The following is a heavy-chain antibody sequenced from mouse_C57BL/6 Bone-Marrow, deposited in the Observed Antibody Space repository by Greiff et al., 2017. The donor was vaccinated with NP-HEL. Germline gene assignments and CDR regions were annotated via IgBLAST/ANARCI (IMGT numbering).Heavy chain of an antibody. D-gene: IGHD2-4*01. Sequence: QVQLQQPGAELVRPGSSVKLSCKASGYTFTSYWMHWVKQRPIQGLEWIGNIDPSDSETHYNQKFKDKATLTVDKSSSTAYMQLSSLTSADSAVYYCAIYYDYPWYFDVWGTGTTVTVSS. V-gene: IGHV1-52*01. CDR1: GYTFTSYW. J-gene: IGHJ1*03. CDR3: AIYYDYPWYFDV. CDR2: IDPSDSET.